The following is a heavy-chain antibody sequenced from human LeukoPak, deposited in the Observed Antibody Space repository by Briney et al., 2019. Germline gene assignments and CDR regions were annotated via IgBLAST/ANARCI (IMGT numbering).Heavy chain of an antibody. J-gene: IGHJ4*02. D-gene: IGHD6-13*01. V-gene: IGHV3-30*02. CDR1: GFTFSSYG. CDR3: AKLPYSSSWYGFDY. CDR2: IRYDGGNK. Sequence: PGGSLRLSCAASGFTFSSYGMHWVRQAPGKGLEWVAFIRYDGGNKYYADSVKGRFTISRDNSKNTLYLQMNSLRAEDTAVYYCAKLPYSSSWYGFDYWGQGTLVTVSS.